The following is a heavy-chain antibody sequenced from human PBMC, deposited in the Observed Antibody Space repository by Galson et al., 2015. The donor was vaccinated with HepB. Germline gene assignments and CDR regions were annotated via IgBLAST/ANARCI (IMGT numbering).Heavy chain of an antibody. V-gene: IGHV1-69*13. CDR1: GYTFTSYD. Sequence: SVKVSCKASGYTFTSYDINWVRQAPGQGLEWMGGIIPIFGTANYAQKFQGRVTITADESTSTAYMELSSLRSEDTAVYYCASRPLNYDFWSGHYYYYYMDVWGIGTTVTVSS. D-gene: IGHD3-3*01. CDR3: ASRPLNYDFWSGHYYYYYMDV. J-gene: IGHJ6*03. CDR2: IIPIFGTA.